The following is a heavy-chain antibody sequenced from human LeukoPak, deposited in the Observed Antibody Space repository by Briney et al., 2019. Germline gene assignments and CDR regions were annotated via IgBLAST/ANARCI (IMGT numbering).Heavy chain of an antibody. CDR1: GFTSSSYS. CDR2: ISSSSSTI. J-gene: IGHJ3*02. Sequence: PGGSLRLSCAASGFTSSSYSMNWVRQAPGKGLEWVSYISSSSSTIYYADSVKGRFTISRDNAKNSLYLQMNSLRAEDTAVYYCARDPYYYDSSGYRDAFDIWGQGTMVTVSS. D-gene: IGHD3-22*01. CDR3: ARDPYYYDSSGYRDAFDI. V-gene: IGHV3-48*01.